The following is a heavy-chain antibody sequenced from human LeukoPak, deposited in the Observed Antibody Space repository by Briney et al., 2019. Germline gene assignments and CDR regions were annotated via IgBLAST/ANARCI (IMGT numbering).Heavy chain of an antibody. CDR3: ARGGYYGSGNDFRFDP. D-gene: IGHD3-10*01. V-gene: IGHV4-59*01. CDR1: GGSISSYY. Sequence: SETLSLTCTVSGGSISSYYRSWIRQSPGKGLECIGYIHYTGSTNYNPSLKSRVTMSVETSKNQFSLKLKSVTAADTAVYYCARGGYYGSGNDFRFDPWGQGTLVTVSS. J-gene: IGHJ5*02. CDR2: IHYTGST.